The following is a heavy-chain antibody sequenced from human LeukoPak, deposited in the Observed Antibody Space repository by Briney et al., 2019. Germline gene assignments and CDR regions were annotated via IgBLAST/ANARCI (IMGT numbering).Heavy chain of an antibody. D-gene: IGHD1-26*01. J-gene: IGHJ4*02. CDR2: INPNSGGT. Sequence: GASVKVSCKASGYTFISYGISWVRQAPGQGLEWMGRINPNSGGTNYAQKFQGRVTMTEDTSTDTAYMELSSLRSEDTAVYYCATGTSGVGAIRWGQGTLVTVSS. V-gene: IGHV1-18*01. CDR3: ATGTSGVGAIR. CDR1: GYTFISYG.